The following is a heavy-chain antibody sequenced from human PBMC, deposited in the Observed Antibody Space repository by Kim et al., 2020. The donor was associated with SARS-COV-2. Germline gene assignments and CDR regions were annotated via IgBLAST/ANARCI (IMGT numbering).Heavy chain of an antibody. D-gene: IGHD3-9*01. CDR3: ARQVEGTYYDILTGYSYAFDI. CDR2: IDPSDSYT. Sequence: VESLKISCKGSGYSFTSYWISWVRQMPGKGLEWMGRIDPSDSYTNYSPSFQGHVTISADKSISTAYLQWSSLKASDTAMYYCARQVEGTYYDILTGYSYAFDIWGQGTMVTVSS. CDR1: GYSFTSYW. J-gene: IGHJ3*02. V-gene: IGHV5-10-1*01.